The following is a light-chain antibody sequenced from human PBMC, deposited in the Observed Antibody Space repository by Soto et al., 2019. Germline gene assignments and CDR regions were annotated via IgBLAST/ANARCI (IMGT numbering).Light chain of an antibody. Sequence: QSALTQPPSASGSPGQSVTISCTGTSSDVGGYDYVSWYQQHPGKAPKLMIYEVSNRPSGVSNRFSGSKSGNTASLTISGLQAEDEADYYCSSYTSSSRRVFGGGTKVTVL. J-gene: IGLJ2*01. CDR1: SSDVGGYDY. V-gene: IGLV2-14*01. CDR3: SSYTSSSRRV. CDR2: EVS.